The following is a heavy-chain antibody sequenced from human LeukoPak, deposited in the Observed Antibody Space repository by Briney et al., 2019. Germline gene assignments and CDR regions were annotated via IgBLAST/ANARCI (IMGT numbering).Heavy chain of an antibody. Sequence: GGSLRLSCAASGFTFSSYSMNWVRQAPGEGLEWISFISPSGTSTYYADSVKGRFTISRDNSKNTLYLQMNSLRAEDTAVYYCAKVGIQLWFPSYFDYWGQGTLVTVSS. CDR1: GFTFSSYS. D-gene: IGHD5-18*01. J-gene: IGHJ4*02. CDR2: ISPSGTST. V-gene: IGHV3-23*01. CDR3: AKVGIQLWFPSYFDY.